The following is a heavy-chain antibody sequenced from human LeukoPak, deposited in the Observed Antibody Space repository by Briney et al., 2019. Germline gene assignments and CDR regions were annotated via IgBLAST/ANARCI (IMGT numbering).Heavy chain of an antibody. CDR3: ATSLWFGTSSEY. J-gene: IGHJ4*02. D-gene: IGHD3-10*01. CDR1: GGSSSSYY. Sequence: SETLSLTCAVYGGSSSSYYWSWIRQPPGKGLEWIGEIHRSGTRNYNPSLKSRVTISADTSNNQASLRVISMTAVDTAVYYCATSLWFGTSSEYWGPGTLVTVSS. V-gene: IGHV4-34*01. CDR2: IHRSGTR.